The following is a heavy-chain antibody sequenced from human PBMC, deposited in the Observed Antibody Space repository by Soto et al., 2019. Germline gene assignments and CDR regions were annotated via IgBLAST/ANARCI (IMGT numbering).Heavy chain of an antibody. J-gene: IGHJ4*02. D-gene: IGHD1-7*01. Sequence: VQLVESGGGLVQPGGSLRLSCAASGFTFSSYWMSWVRQAPGKGLEWVANIKQDGSEKYYVDSVKGRFTISRDNAKNSLYLQMNSLRAEDTAVYYCAKYIAAGTGPTQGDYWGQGTLVTVSS. V-gene: IGHV3-7*03. CDR1: GFTFSSYW. CDR3: AKYIAAGTGPTQGDY. CDR2: IKQDGSEK.